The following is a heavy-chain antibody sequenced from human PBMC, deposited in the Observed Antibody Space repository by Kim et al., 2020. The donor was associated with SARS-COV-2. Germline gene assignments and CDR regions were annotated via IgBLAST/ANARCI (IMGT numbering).Heavy chain of an antibody. D-gene: IGHD2-15*01. Sequence: GASLKISCKGSGYSFTSYWIGWVRQMPGKGLEWMGIIYPGDSDTRYSPSFQGQVTISADKSISTAYLQWSSLKASDTAMYYCARRDGDCSGGSCYDRGGMDVWGQGTTVTVSS. J-gene: IGHJ6*02. CDR1: GYSFTSYW. CDR3: ARRDGDCSGGSCYDRGGMDV. V-gene: IGHV5-51*01. CDR2: IYPGDSDT.